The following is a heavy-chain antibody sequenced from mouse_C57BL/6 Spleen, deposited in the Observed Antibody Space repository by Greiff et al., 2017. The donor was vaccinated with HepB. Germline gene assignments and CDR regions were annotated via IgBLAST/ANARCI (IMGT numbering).Heavy chain of an antibody. CDR1: GFPLSDYG. J-gene: IGHJ3*01. CDR2: ISSGSSNI. Sequence: LVESGGFFFQPGGPPKLSCAASGFPLSDYGTHWVRQAPEKGLEWVAYISSGSSNINYADTVKGRFTMSRGNAKNTLFLQMTSLMSEDTAMYYCARSYYSSYAWFAYWGQGTLVTVSA. D-gene: IGHD2-5*01. CDR3: ARSYYSSYAWFAY. V-gene: IGHV5-17*01.